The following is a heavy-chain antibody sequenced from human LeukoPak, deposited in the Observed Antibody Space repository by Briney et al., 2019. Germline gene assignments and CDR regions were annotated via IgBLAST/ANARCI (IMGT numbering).Heavy chain of an antibody. CDR2: IKQDGSEK. D-gene: IGHD6-13*01. CDR1: GFAFSTYW. J-gene: IGHJ4*02. Sequence: GGSLRLSCAASGFAFSTYWMSWVRQAPGKGLEWVANIKQDGSEKYYVDSVKGRFTISRDNAKNSLYLQMNSLRAEDTAMYYCARDSAGNDYWGQGTLVTVSS. CDR3: ARDSAGNDY. V-gene: IGHV3-7*01.